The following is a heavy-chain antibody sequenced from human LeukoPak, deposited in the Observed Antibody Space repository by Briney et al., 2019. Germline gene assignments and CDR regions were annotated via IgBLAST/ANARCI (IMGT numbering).Heavy chain of an antibody. CDR1: GFTFSSYA. CDR3: AKSDDSSGYSPEDY. D-gene: IGHD3-22*01. J-gene: IGHJ4*02. CDR2: ISGSGGST. Sequence: QSGGSLRLSCAASGFTFSSYAMSWVRQAPGKGLEWVSAISGSGGSTYYADSVKGRFTISRDNSKNTLYLQMNSLRAEDTAVYYCAKSDDSSGYSPEDYWGQGTLVTVSS. V-gene: IGHV3-23*01.